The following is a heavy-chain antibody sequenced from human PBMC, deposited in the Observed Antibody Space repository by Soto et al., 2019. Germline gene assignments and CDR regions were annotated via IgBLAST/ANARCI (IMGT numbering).Heavy chain of an antibody. D-gene: IGHD5-12*01. CDR1: GFTFSSYS. V-gene: IGHV3-21*01. CDR3: ARDGDSGPPGYYYYYYGMDV. CDR2: ISSSSSYI. Sequence: EVQLVESGGGLVKPGGSLRLSCAASGFTFSSYSMNWVRQAPGKGLEWVSSISSSSSYIYYADSVNGRFTISRDNAKNSLYLQMNSLRAEDTAVYYCARDGDSGPPGYYYYYYGMDVWGQGTTVTVSS. J-gene: IGHJ6*02.